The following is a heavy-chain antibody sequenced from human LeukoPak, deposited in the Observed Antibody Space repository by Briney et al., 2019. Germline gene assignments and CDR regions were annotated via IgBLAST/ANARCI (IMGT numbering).Heavy chain of an antibody. CDR2: ISYDGSNK. Sequence: GGSLRLSCAASGFTFSSYAMHWVRQAPGKGLEWVAVISYDGSNKYYADSVKGRFTISRDNSKNTLYLQMNSLRAEDTAVYYCARPGSAPWYFDYWGQGTLVTASS. CDR1: GFTFSSYA. J-gene: IGHJ4*02. D-gene: IGHD2-15*01. V-gene: IGHV3-30-3*01. CDR3: ARPGSAPWYFDY.